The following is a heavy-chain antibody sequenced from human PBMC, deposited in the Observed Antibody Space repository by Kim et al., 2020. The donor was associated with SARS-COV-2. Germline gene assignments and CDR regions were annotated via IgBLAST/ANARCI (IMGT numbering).Heavy chain of an antibody. CDR3: ARVTPLYYDSSGYRGPSVYYYYYYGMDV. D-gene: IGHD3-22*01. CDR1: GFTFSSYW. Sequence: GGSLRLSCAASGFTFSSYWMSWVRQAPGKGLEWVANIKQDGSEKYYVDSVKGRFTISRDNAKNSLYLQMNSLRAEDTAVYYCARVTPLYYDSSGYRGPSVYYYYYYGMDVWGQGTTVTVSS. V-gene: IGHV3-7*01. CDR2: IKQDGSEK. J-gene: IGHJ6*02.